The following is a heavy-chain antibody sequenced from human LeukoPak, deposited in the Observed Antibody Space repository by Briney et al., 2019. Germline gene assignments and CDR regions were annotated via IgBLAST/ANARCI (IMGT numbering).Heavy chain of an antibody. CDR3: ARAESYYDFWSCSYGSTWFDP. CDR2: IYTSGST. V-gene: IGHV4-61*02. Sequence: SQTLSLTCTVSGGSISSGSYYWSWIRQPAGKGLEWIGRIYTSGSTNYNPSLKSRVTISVDTPKNQFSLKQSSVTAADTAVYYCARAESYYDFWSCSYGSTWFDPWGQGTLVTVSS. J-gene: IGHJ5*02. CDR1: GGSISSGSYY. D-gene: IGHD3-3*01.